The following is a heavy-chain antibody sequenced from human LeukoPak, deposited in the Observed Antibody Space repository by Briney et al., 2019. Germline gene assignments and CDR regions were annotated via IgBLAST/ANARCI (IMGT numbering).Heavy chain of an antibody. J-gene: IGHJ4*02. D-gene: IGHD3-10*01. Sequence: PSETLSLTCAVYGGSFSGYYWSWIRQPPGKGLEWIGEINHSGSTNYNPSLKSRVTISVDTSKNQFSLKLSSVTAADTAVYYCARGYYYGSGNLDYWGQGTLVTVSS. CDR2: INHSGST. CDR1: GGSFSGYY. CDR3: ARGYYYGSGNLDY. V-gene: IGHV4-34*01.